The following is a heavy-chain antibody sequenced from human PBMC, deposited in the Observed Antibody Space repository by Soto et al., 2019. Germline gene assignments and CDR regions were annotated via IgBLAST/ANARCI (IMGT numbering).Heavy chain of an antibody. V-gene: IGHV3-30*18. CDR1: GFTFSSYG. CDR2: ISYDGSNK. J-gene: IGHJ6*02. D-gene: IGHD6-6*01. CDR3: AKGVVAARRNYYYGMDV. Sequence: GGSLRLSCAASGFTFSSYGMHWVRQAPGKGLEWVAVISYDGSNKYYADSVKGRFTISRDNSKNTLYLQMNSLRAEDTAVYYCAKGVVAARRNYYYGMDVWGQGTTVTVSS.